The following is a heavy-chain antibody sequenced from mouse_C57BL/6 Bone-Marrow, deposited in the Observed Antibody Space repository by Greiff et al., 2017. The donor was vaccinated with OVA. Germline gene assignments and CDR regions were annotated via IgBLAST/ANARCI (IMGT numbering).Heavy chain of an antibody. J-gene: IGHJ3*01. D-gene: IGHD1-1*02. Sequence: EVKLVESEGGLVQPGSSMKLSCTASGFTFSDYYMAWVRQVPEKGLEWVANINYDGSSTYYLDSLKSRFIISRDNAKNILYLQMSSLKSEDTATYYCARGGGGLAYWGQGTLVTVSA. CDR3: ARGGGGLAY. CDR1: GFTFSDYY. V-gene: IGHV5-16*01. CDR2: INYDGSST.